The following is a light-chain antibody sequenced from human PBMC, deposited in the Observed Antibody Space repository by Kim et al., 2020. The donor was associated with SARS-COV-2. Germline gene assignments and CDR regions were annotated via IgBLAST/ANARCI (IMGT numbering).Light chain of an antibody. V-gene: IGLV3-19*01. CDR3: NSRDTSDNHLVV. CDR1: SLRSYY. Sequence: GQTIRSTCQGDSLRSYYASWYQQKPGQAPVLVIYGKDNRPSGIPDRFSGSSSGNTASLTITGTQAEDEADYYCNSRDTSDNHLVVFGGGTKLTVL. CDR2: GKD. J-gene: IGLJ2*01.